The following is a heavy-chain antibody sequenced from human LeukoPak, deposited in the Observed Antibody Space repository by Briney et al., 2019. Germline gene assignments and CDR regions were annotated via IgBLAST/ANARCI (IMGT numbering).Heavy chain of an antibody. CDR1: GYTFTGYY. D-gene: IGHD2-21*02. V-gene: IGHV1-2*02. CDR2: INPNSGDT. J-gene: IGHJ3*01. CDR3: ASHTVVVTATHDAFAF. Sequence: ASVKVSCKTSGYTFTGYYTHWVRQAPGQGLEWMGWINPNSGDTNYAQKFQGRVTMTRDTSISTAYMELTRLRSDDTAVYYCASHTVVVTATHDAFAFWGQGTMVTVSS.